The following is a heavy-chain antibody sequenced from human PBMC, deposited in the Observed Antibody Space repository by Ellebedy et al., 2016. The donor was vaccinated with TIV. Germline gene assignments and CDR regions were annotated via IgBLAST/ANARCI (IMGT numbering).Heavy chain of an antibody. J-gene: IGHJ5*01. V-gene: IGHV3-7*01. CDR2: IYQDGSKQ. CDR1: GFSFRSYW. CDR3: ARRGSYGDYAVQVNNWFDS. Sequence: GESLKISCVASGFSFRSYWMSWVRQAPGKGLEWVANIYQDGSKQYYVDSVKGRFTISRDNAKNSLYLEMKSLRAEDTAVYYCARRGSYGDYAVQVNNWFDSWGQGTPVTVSP. D-gene: IGHD4-17*01.